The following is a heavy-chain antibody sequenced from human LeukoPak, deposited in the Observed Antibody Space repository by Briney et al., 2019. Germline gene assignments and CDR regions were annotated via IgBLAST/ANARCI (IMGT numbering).Heavy chain of an antibody. CDR1: GYTFTSYC. CDR3: ARGCSPPYYYYGMDV. D-gene: IGHD2-21*01. V-gene: IGHV1-46*01. J-gene: IGHJ6*02. Sequence: ASVKVSCKASGYTFTSYCMHWVRQAPGQGLEWMGIINPSGGGTSYAQKFQGRVTMTRDTSTSTVYMELSSLRSEDTAVYYCARGCSPPYYYYGMDVWGQGTTVTVSS. CDR2: INPSGGGT.